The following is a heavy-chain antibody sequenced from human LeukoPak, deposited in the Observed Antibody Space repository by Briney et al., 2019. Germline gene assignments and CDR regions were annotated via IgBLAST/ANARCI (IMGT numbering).Heavy chain of an antibody. J-gene: IGHJ4*02. Sequence: GASVKVSCKASGYTFTSYDINWVRQATGQGPEWMGWMNPSSGNTGYAPKFQGRVTMTRNTSISTAYMELTSLRSEDTAVYYCAARGASSSSLRPLDFWGQGTLVIGSS. CDR1: GYTFTSYD. V-gene: IGHV1-8*01. D-gene: IGHD6-6*01. CDR2: MNPSSGNT. CDR3: AARGASSSSLRPLDF.